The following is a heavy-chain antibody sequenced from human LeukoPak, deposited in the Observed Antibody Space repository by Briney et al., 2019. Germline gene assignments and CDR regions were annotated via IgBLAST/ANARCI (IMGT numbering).Heavy chain of an antibody. CDR2: ISGHGDTI. V-gene: IGHV3-11*04. CDR1: GFTFTAYY. D-gene: IGHD7-27*01. Sequence: GGSLRLSYAASGFTFTAYYMSWMRQAPGKGLEWISHISGHGDTIYYADSVKGRFTISRDNAKNSLYLQMNSLRAEDTAVYYCTRSNWGPEYWGQGTLVTVSS. J-gene: IGHJ4*02. CDR3: TRSNWGPEY.